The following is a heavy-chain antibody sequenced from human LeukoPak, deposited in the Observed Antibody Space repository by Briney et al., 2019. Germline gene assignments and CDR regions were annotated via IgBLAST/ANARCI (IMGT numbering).Heavy chain of an antibody. CDR2: IRYDGSNK. Sequence: GGSLRLSCAASGFTFSSYGMHWVRQAPGKGLEWVAFIRYDGSNKYYADSVKGRFTISRDNSKNTLYLQMNSLRAEDTAVYYCAKDYSMDVSGSNPLSDYWGQGTLVTVSS. CDR1: GFTFSSYG. CDR3: AKDYSMDVSGSNPLSDY. V-gene: IGHV3-30*02. J-gene: IGHJ4*02. D-gene: IGHD3-3*01.